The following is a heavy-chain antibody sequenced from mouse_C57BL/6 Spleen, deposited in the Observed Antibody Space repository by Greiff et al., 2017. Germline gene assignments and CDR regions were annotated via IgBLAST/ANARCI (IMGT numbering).Heavy chain of an antibody. Sequence: EVQLVESGGGLVKPGGSLKLSCAASGFTFSSYAMSWVRQTPEKRLEWVATISDGGSYTYYPDNVKGRFTISRDTAKDNLYLPMRPLKSEVPDMYYCAGDQGYYPDVWGTGTTVTVSS. CDR2: ISDGGSYT. D-gene: IGHD2-3*01. V-gene: IGHV5-4*01. CDR1: GFTFSSYA. CDR3: AGDQGYYPDV. J-gene: IGHJ1*03.